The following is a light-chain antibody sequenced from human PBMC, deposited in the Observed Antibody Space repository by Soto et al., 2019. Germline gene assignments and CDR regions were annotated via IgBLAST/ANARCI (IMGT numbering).Light chain of an antibody. J-gene: IGKJ3*01. Sequence: EIVLTQSPATLSLSPGESATLSCRASQGVGNYLAWYQQKPGQSPRLLIYKASNRATGIPARFSGSGSGTDFTPTISGLEPDDFAVYYCQQRGNWSRVTFGPGTKVEIK. V-gene: IGKV3-11*01. CDR3: QQRGNWSRVT. CDR2: KAS. CDR1: QGVGNY.